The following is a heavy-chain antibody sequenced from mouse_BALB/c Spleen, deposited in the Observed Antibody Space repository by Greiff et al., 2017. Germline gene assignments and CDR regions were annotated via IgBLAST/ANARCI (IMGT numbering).Heavy chain of an antibody. V-gene: IGHV1S137*01. CDR2: ISTYYGDA. J-gene: IGHJ4*01. CDR3: ARGRGNYYAMDY. D-gene: IGHD2-1*01. CDR1: GYTFTDYA. Sequence: LQESGAELVRPGVSVKISCKGSGYTFTDYAMHWVKQSHAKSLEWIGVISTYYGDASYNQKFKGKATMTVDKSSSTAYMELARLTSEDSAIYYCARGRGNYYAMDYWGQGTSVTVSS.